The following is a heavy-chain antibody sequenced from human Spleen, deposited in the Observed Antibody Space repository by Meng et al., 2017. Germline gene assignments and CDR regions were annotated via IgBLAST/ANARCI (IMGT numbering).Heavy chain of an antibody. D-gene: IGHD4-11*01. Sequence: QVRVKGWGPGLLKPSETLSLTCVFSGGSFSDYYWSWIRQPPGKGLEWIGEINHSGSTNYNPSLESRATISVDTSQNNLSLKLSSVTAADSAVYYCARGPTTMAHDFDYWGQGTLVTVSS. J-gene: IGHJ4*02. CDR1: GGSFSDYY. CDR3: ARGPTTMAHDFDY. CDR2: INHSGST. V-gene: IGHV4-34*01.